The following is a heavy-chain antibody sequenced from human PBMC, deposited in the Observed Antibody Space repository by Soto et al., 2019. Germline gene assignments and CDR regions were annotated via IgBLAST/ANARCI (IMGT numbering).Heavy chain of an antibody. Sequence: SSETLSLTCTVSGGSISSYYWSWIRQPPGKGLEWIGYIYYSGSTNYNPSLKSRVTISVDTSKNQFSLKLSSVTAADTAVYYCARGYCSSTSCYRTGPAPIPEYYYYYYGMDVWGQGTTVTVSS. CDR3: ARGYCSSTSCYRTGPAPIPEYYYYYYGMDV. D-gene: IGHD2-2*01. V-gene: IGHV4-59*01. J-gene: IGHJ6*02. CDR2: IYYSGST. CDR1: GGSISSYY.